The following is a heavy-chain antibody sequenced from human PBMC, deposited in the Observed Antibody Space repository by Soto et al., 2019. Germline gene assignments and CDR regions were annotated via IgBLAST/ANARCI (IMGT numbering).Heavy chain of an antibody. Sequence: GGSLRLSCAASGFTFSSYGMHWVRQAPGKGLEWVAVISYDGSNKYYADSVKGRFTISRDNSKNMLYLQMNSLRAEDTAVYYCAKEGGYSSSTARFDYWGQGTLVTAPQ. D-gene: IGHD6-6*01. J-gene: IGHJ4*02. CDR1: GFTFSSYG. V-gene: IGHV3-30*18. CDR3: AKEGGYSSSTARFDY. CDR2: ISYDGSNK.